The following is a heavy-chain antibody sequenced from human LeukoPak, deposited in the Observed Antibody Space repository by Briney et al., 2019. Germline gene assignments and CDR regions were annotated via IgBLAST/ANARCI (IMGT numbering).Heavy chain of an antibody. D-gene: IGHD6-13*01. CDR3: AKVYVGSWYAYDH. Sequence: PGGSLRLSCTASGFTFDIYAMHWVRQAPAKGLEWVSLISGDGGTTDYADSVKGRFTISRDNRRNSLYLHMNSMRTEYTALYFCAKVYVGSWYAYDHWGQGTLVTVSS. V-gene: IGHV3-43*02. J-gene: IGHJ4*02. CDR2: ISGDGGTT. CDR1: GFTFDIYA.